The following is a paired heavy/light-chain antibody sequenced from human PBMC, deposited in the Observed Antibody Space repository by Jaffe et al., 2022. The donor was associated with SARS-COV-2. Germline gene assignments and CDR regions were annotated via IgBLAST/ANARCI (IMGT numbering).Light chain of an antibody. J-gene: IGKJ1*01. CDR2: DAS. Sequence: EIVLTQSPATLSLSPGERATLSCRASQSVSSYLAWYQQKPGQAPRLLIYDASNRATGIPARFSGSGSGTDFTLTISSLEPEDFAVYYCQQRSNWTFGQGTKVEIK. V-gene: IGKV3-11*01. CDR3: QQRSNWT. CDR1: QSVSSY.
Heavy chain of an antibody. CDR1: GYSFTSYW. J-gene: IGHJ4*02. D-gene: IGHD3-9*01. V-gene: IGHV5-10-1*03. Sequence: EVQLVQSGAEVKKPGESLRISCKGSGYSFTSYWISWVRQMPGKGLEWMGRIDPSDSYTNYSPSFQGHVTISADKSISTAYLQWSSLKASDTAMYYCAMSPSYYDILTGYFTHWGQGTLVTVSS. CDR3: AMSPSYYDILTGYFTH. CDR2: IDPSDSYT.